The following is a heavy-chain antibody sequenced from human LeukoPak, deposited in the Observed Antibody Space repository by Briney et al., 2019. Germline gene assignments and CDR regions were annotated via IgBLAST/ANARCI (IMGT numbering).Heavy chain of an antibody. Sequence: TGGSLRLSCAASGFTFSSYAMSWVRQAPGKGLEWVSAISGSGGSTYYADSVKGRFTISRDNSKNTLYLQMNSLRAEDTAVYYCAGTYDFWSGFYFDYWGQGTLVTVSS. CDR2: ISGSGGST. CDR3: AGTYDFWSGFYFDY. CDR1: GFTFSSYA. D-gene: IGHD3-3*01. V-gene: IGHV3-23*01. J-gene: IGHJ4*02.